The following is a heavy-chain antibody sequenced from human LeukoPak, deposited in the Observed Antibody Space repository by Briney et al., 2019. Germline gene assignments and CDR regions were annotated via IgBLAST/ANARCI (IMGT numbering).Heavy chain of an antibody. Sequence: ASVKVSCKASGYTFTSYDINWVRQATGQGLEWMGWMNPNSGNTGYAQKFQGRVTMTRNTSISTAYMELSSLRSEDTAVYYCAGGGYYYVGNAFDVWGQGTMVTVSS. CDR3: AGGGYYYVGNAFDV. J-gene: IGHJ3*01. CDR1: GYTFTSYD. CDR2: MNPNSGNT. V-gene: IGHV1-8*01. D-gene: IGHD3-22*01.